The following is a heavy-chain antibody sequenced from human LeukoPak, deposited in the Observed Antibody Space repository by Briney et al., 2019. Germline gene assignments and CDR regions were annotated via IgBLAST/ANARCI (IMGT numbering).Heavy chain of an antibody. V-gene: IGHV3-30*18. J-gene: IGHJ4*02. Sequence: GKSMRLSCPASGFTFTNNCMHWVSQAPGEGLEWVAVISYAGTNIPYPDSVKGRFTISRDISTDTLWPQMDRLRTEDTAVYYCAKGPLRGTAAAIDYWGQGTLVTVSS. CDR3: AKGPLRGTAAAIDY. CDR2: ISYAGTNI. CDR1: GFTFTNNC. D-gene: IGHD2-2*01.